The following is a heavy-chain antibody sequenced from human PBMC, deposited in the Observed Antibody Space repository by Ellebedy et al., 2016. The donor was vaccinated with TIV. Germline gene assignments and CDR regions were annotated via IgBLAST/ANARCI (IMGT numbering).Heavy chain of an antibody. V-gene: IGHV3-7*01. D-gene: IGHD3-10*01. CDR1: GFTFSTYW. Sequence: GGSLRLXXAASGFTFSTYWMSWVRQAPGKGLEWVANIKQDGSEKYYVDSVKGRFTISRDNAKNSLYLQMNSLRAEDTAVYYCARTDHGELGLYDAFDIWGQGTMVTVSS. CDR2: IKQDGSEK. J-gene: IGHJ3*02. CDR3: ARTDHGELGLYDAFDI.